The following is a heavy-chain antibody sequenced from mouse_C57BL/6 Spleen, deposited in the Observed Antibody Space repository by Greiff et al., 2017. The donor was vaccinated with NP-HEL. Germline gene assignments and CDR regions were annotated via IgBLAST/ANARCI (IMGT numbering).Heavy chain of an antibody. D-gene: IGHD2-4*01. Sequence: DVHLVESEGGLVQPGSSMKLSCTASGFTFSDYYMAWVRQVPEKGLEWVANINYDGSSTYYLDSLKSRFIISGDNAKNILYLQMSSLKSEDTAAYYCARDDYDAPFAYWGQGTLVTVSA. CDR2: INYDGSST. CDR1: GFTFSDYY. J-gene: IGHJ3*01. CDR3: ARDDYDAPFAY. V-gene: IGHV5-16*01.